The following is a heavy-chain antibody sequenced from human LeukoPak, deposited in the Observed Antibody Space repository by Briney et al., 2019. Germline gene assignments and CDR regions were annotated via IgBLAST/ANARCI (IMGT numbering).Heavy chain of an antibody. CDR1: GYTFTGYY. CDR2: INPNSGGT. Sequence: AASVKVSCKASGYTFTGYYMHWVRQAPGQGLEWMGWINPNSGGTNYAQKFQGRVTMTRDTSISTAYMELSRLRSDDTAVYYCARGEITYYYDRSGYFIWGQGTMVTVSS. J-gene: IGHJ3*02. D-gene: IGHD3-22*01. V-gene: IGHV1-2*02. CDR3: ARGEITYYYDRSGYFI.